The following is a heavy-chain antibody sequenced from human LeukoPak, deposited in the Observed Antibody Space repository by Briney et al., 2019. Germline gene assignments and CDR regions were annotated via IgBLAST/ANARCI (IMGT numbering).Heavy chain of an antibody. CDR3: ARGGKQQLDY. Sequence: SETLSLTCAVHGGSFSVYYWSWIRQPPGKGLEWIGEINHSGSTDYNPSLKSRVTISVDTSKNQFSLKLSSVIAADTAVYYCARGGKQQLDYWGQGTLVTVSS. CDR2: INHSGST. CDR1: GGSFSVYY. V-gene: IGHV4-34*01. D-gene: IGHD6-13*01. J-gene: IGHJ4*02.